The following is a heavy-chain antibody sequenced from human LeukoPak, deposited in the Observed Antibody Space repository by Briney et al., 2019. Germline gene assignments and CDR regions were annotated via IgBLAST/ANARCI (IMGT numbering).Heavy chain of an antibody. D-gene: IGHD2-2*01. J-gene: IGHJ4*02. V-gene: IGHV1-2*02. CDR1: GGTFSSYA. CDR2: IHPNSGGT. CDR3: AREEGRCSSTSCSAPFNY. Sequence: ASVKVSCKASGGTFSSYAISWVRQAPGQGLEWMGWIHPNSGGTNYAQKFQGRVTMTRDTSISTVYMELSRLRSNDTAVYYCAREEGRCSSTSCSAPFNYWGQGTLVTVSS.